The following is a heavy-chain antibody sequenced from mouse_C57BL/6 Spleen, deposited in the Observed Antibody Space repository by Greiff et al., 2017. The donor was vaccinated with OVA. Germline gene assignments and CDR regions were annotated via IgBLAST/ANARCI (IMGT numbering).Heavy chain of an antibody. CDR3: ARTVVDYYAMDY. CDR2: IYPGDGDT. Sequence: QVQLKQSGPELVKPGASVKISCKASGYAFSSSWMNWVKQRPGKGLEWIGRIYPGDGDTNYNGKFKGKATLTADKSSSTAYMQLSSLTSEDSAVYFCARTVVDYYAMDYWGQGTSVTVSS. D-gene: IGHD1-1*01. V-gene: IGHV1-82*01. J-gene: IGHJ4*01. CDR1: GYAFSSSW.